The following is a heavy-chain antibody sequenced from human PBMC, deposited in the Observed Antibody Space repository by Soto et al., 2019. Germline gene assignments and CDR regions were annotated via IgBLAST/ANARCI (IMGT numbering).Heavy chain of an antibody. Sequence: PGESLKISCNGSGYTFTSYWIAWVRQMPGKGLEWMGLIYPGDSDTRYSPSFQGQVTISADKSMNTAYLQWSSLKASDTAMYYCATRANSHEYFDFWGQGTGVTVSS. CDR2: IYPGDSDT. V-gene: IGHV5-51*01. CDR3: ATRANSHEYFDF. D-gene: IGHD4-4*01. CDR1: GYTFTSYW. J-gene: IGHJ4*02.